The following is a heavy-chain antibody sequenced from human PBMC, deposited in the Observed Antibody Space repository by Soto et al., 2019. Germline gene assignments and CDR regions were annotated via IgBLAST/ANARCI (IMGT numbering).Heavy chain of an antibody. CDR2: ISGSGGST. Sequence: QAGGSLRLSCAASGFTFSSYGMSWVRQAPGKGLEWVSGISGSGGSTYYADSVKGRFTISRDNSKHTLYLQMNSLRAEDTAIYYCAKGDTALDYWGQGTLVTVSS. J-gene: IGHJ4*02. D-gene: IGHD5-18*01. CDR1: GFTFSSYG. V-gene: IGHV3-23*01. CDR3: AKGDTALDY.